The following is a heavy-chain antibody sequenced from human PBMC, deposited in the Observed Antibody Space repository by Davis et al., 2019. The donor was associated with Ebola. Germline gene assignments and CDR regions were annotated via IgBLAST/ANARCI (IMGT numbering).Heavy chain of an antibody. V-gene: IGHV1-3*01. J-gene: IGHJ4*02. CDR1: GYTFTDFD. D-gene: IGHD3-9*01. CDR2: INAGNGNM. CDR3: ARDTGIRYVSLGY. Sequence: AASVKVSCKASGYTFTDFDIHWVRQAPGQGLEWMGWINAGNGNMRYSQKFQGRVTITRDTSASTVYMELSSLRSEDTAVYYWARDTGIRYVSLGYWGQGTLVTVSS.